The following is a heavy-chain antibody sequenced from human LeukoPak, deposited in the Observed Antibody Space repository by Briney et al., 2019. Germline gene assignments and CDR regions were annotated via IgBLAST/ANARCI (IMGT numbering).Heavy chain of an antibody. Sequence: GASVKVSCKASGYTFTSYDINWVRQATGQGLEWMGWMNPNSGNTGYAQKFQGRVTMTRNTSVSTAYMELSSLRSEDTAVYYCARGIGRGWTNWFDPWGQGTLVTVSS. D-gene: IGHD6-19*01. CDR3: ARGIGRGWTNWFDP. CDR1: GYTFTSYD. J-gene: IGHJ5*02. CDR2: MNPNSGNT. V-gene: IGHV1-8*01.